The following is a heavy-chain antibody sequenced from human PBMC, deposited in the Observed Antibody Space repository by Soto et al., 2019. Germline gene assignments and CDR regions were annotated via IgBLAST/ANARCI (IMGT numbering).Heavy chain of an antibody. CDR2: ISGSGGST. V-gene: IGHV3-23*01. Sequence: LRLSCAASGFTFSSYAMSWVRQAPGKGLEWVSAISGSGGSTYYADSVKGRFTISRDNSKNTLYLQMNSLRAEDTAVYYCAKVWGIAVAGPGWFDPWGQGTLVTVSS. D-gene: IGHD6-19*01. CDR1: GFTFSSYA. J-gene: IGHJ5*02. CDR3: AKVWGIAVAGPGWFDP.